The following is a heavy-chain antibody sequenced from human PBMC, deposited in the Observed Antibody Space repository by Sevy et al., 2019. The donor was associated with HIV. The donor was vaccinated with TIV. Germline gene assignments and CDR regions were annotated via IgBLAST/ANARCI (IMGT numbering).Heavy chain of an antibody. CDR3: AKAPPGHCSSGSCPRAYYYYGMDV. V-gene: IGHV3-23*01. CDR1: GLTLSSYA. J-gene: IGHJ6*02. Sequence: GGSLRLSCADSGLTLSSYAMNWVRQAPGKGLEWVSAISGRGGSTDYADSVEGRFTISRDKSRNTLYLQMNSLRAEDTAVYYCAKAPPGHCSSGSCPRAYYYYGMDVWGQGTTVTVSS. D-gene: IGHD2-15*01. CDR2: ISGRGGST.